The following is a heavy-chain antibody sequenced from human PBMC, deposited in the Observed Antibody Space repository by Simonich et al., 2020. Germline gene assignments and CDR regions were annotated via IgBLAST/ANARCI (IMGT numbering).Heavy chain of an antibody. D-gene: IGHD1-1*01. CDR3: ARGKGWKNAFDI. CDR1: GGSFSGYY. V-gene: IGHV4-34*01. J-gene: IGHJ3*02. CDR2: INNSGRP. Sequence: QVQLQQWGAGLLKPSETLSLTCAVYGGSFSGYYWSWIRQPPGKGLEWIGEINNSGRPNYNPSLKSRGTISVDTSKNQFSLKLSSVTAADTAVYYCARGKGWKNAFDIWGQGTMVTVSS.